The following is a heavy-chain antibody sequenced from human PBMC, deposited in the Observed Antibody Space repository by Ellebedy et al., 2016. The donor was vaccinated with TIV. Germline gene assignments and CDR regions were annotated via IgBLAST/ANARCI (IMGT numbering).Heavy chain of an antibody. Sequence: GESLKISCAASGFTFSSHGWRWVGQVPGKGREGVAVIWDDGSKKKYADSVKGRFTISRDNSKNTLYLQMNSLRAEDTAVYYCAKEAWDGDYYFDYWGQGILVTVSS. V-gene: IGHV3-33*06. CDR3: AKEAWDGDYYFDY. D-gene: IGHD4-17*01. CDR1: GFTFSSHG. J-gene: IGHJ4*02. CDR2: IWDDGSKK.